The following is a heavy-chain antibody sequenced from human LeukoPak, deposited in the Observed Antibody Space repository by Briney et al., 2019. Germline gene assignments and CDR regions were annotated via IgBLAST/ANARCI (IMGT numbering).Heavy chain of an antibody. V-gene: IGHV3-7*05. Sequence: GGSLRLSCAASGFTFSNYWMNWVRQAPGKGLEWVASIKEDGSEKNYVDSVKGRFTISRDNAKNSLCLQMNSLRAEDTAVYYCVAAGGYWGQGALSPSPQ. J-gene: IGHJ4*02. D-gene: IGHD6-13*01. CDR1: GFTFSNYW. CDR3: VAAGGY. CDR2: IKEDGSEK.